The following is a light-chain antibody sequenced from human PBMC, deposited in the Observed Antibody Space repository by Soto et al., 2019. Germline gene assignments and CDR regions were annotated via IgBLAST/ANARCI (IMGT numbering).Light chain of an antibody. CDR1: QSVSSN. V-gene: IGKV3-15*01. CDR2: GAS. J-gene: IGKJ1*01. CDR3: QQYNNWPPWT. Sequence: EVVMTQSKDTLSVSPGERATLSCRASQSVSSNLAWYQQKPGQAPRLLIYGASTRATGIPARFSGSGSGTEFTLTISSLQSEDFAVYYCQQYNNWPPWTFGQGTNVDI.